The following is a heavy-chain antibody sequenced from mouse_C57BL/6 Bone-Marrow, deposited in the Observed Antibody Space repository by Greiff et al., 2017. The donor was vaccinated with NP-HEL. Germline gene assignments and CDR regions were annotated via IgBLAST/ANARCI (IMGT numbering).Heavy chain of an antibody. D-gene: IGHD1-1*01. CDR2: IRLKSDNYAT. J-gene: IGHJ2*01. CDR3: TGPPYGSSGDY. V-gene: IGHV6-3*01. CDR1: GFTFSNYW. Sequence: EVQLVESGGGLVQPGGSMKLSCVASGFTFSNYWMNWVRQSPEKGLEWVAQIRLKSDNYATHYAESVKGRFTISRDDSKSSVYLQMNNLRAEDTGIYYCTGPPYGSSGDYWGQGTTLTVSS.